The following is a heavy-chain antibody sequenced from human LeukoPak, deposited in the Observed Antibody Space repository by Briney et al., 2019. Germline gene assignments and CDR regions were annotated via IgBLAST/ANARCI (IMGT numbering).Heavy chain of an antibody. CDR2: ISDYNGNT. V-gene: IGHV1-18*01. CDR3: ARDKVVGELLSLLFDY. Sequence: ASVKVSCKASGYTFTSYGISWVRQAPGQGLEGMGWISDYNGNTKYSQKLQGRVTMTTDTSTSTAYMELRSLRSDDTAVYYCARDKVVGELLSLLFDYWGQGTLVTVSS. J-gene: IGHJ4*02. D-gene: IGHD3-10*01. CDR1: GYTFTSYG.